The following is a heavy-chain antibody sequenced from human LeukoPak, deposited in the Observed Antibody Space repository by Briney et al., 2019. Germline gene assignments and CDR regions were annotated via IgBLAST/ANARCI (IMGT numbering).Heavy chain of an antibody. D-gene: IGHD6-13*01. CDR1: GFTVSSNY. CDR2: IYSGGST. CDR3: AREPAAGKLDY. V-gene: IGHV3-53*01. Sequence: GGSLRLSCAASGFTVSSNYMSWVRQAPGKGLEWVSVIYSGGSTYYADSVKGRFTISRDNSKNTLYLQMNSLRAEDTAVYCCAREPAAGKLDYWGQGTLVTVSS. J-gene: IGHJ4*02.